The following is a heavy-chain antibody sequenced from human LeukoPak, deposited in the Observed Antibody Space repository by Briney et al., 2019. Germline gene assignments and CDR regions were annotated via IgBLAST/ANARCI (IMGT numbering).Heavy chain of an antibody. J-gene: IGHJ4*02. Sequence: SETLSLTCTVSGGSISSYYWSWIWQPAGKGLEWIGRIYTSGSTNYSPSLKSRVTMSVDTSKNQFSLKLSSVTAADTAVYYCAYSSSWTSYFDYWGQGTLVTVSS. V-gene: IGHV4-4*07. CDR2: IYTSGST. D-gene: IGHD6-13*01. CDR3: AYSSSWTSYFDY. CDR1: GGSISSYY.